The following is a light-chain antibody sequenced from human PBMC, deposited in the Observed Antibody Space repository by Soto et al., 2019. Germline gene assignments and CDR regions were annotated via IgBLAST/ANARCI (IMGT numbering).Light chain of an antibody. J-gene: IGKJ1*01. CDR2: GAS. CDR1: QSVSSN. Sequence: EIVMTQSPATLPASPGERATLSCRASQSVSSNLAWYRQKPGQAPRLLIYGASTWATGIPARFSGGGSGTDFTLTISSLQSEDFAVYCCQQYYNTPRTFGHGTRVEIK. V-gene: IGKV3-15*01. CDR3: QQYYNTPRT.